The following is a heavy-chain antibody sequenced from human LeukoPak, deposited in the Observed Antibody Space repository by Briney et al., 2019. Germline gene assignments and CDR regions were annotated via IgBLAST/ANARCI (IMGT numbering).Heavy chain of an antibody. CDR2: INPDTGGT. D-gene: IGHD4-11*01. Sequence: ASVKVSCKASGYTFTNFYIHWVRQAPGQGLEWMGRINPDTGGTNFAQKFQDRVTVTRDTSISTAFLELSSLTSGDAAVHYCVTSFDYSDFYWGQGTLVIVS. J-gene: IGHJ4*02. CDR1: GYTFTNFY. CDR3: VTSFDYSDFY. V-gene: IGHV1-2*06.